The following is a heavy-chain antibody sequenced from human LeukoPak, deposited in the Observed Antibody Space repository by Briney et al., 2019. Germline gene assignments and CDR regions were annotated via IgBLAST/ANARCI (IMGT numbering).Heavy chain of an antibody. J-gene: IGHJ4*02. Sequence: ASVKVSCKASGYTFTSYGISWVRQAPGQGLEWMGWISAYNGNTNYAQKLQGRVTMTTDTSTSTAYMEPRSLRSDDTAVYYCASSPHVLRYFDWSDYYFDYWGQGTLVTVSS. V-gene: IGHV1-18*01. CDR3: ASSPHVLRYFDWSDYYFDY. CDR1: GYTFTSYG. D-gene: IGHD3-9*01. CDR2: ISAYNGNT.